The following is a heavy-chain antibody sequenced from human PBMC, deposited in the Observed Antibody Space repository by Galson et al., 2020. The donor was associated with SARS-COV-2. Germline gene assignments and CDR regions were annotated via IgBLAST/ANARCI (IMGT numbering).Heavy chain of an antibody. J-gene: IGHJ3*02. D-gene: IGHD2-8*02. V-gene: IGHV4-59*01. Sequence: SETLSLTCTVSGGTISGYYWSWIRQAPGTGLEWIGYIYYSGSASYNPSLKSRVTISVDTSKNQFSLQLNSVPAADTAMYYCSRYPWGVAGGVDAFDIGCQGTMVIVSS. CDR3: SRYPWGVAGGVDAFDI. CDR2: IYYSGSA. CDR1: GGTISGYY.